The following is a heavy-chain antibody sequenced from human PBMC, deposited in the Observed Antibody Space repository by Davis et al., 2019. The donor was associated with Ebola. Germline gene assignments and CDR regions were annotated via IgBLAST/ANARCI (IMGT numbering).Heavy chain of an antibody. Sequence: GESLKISCAASEFTFSSYAMHWVRQAPGKGLEWVAIISYDESNKYYADSVKGRFTISRDNSKNILYLQMNSLRPEDTAVYYCAREWDWGFTVVSTLGLDYWGQGTRVIVSS. CDR2: ISYDESNK. J-gene: IGHJ4*02. D-gene: IGHD3-22*01. V-gene: IGHV3-30-3*01. CDR1: EFTFSSYA. CDR3: AREWDWGFTVVSTLGLDY.